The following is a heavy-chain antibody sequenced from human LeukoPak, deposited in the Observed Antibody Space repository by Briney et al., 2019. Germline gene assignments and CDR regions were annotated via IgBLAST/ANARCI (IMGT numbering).Heavy chain of an antibody. CDR1: GGSISSYY. D-gene: IGHD3-22*01. Sequence: SETLSLTCTVSGGSISSYYWSWIRQPPGKGLEWIGYIYYSGSTYYSPSLKSRVTISVDTSKNQFSLKLSSVTAADTAVYYCARDGPYYYDSSGYYYESGMDVWGQGTTVTVSS. CDR2: IYYSGST. J-gene: IGHJ6*02. CDR3: ARDGPYYYDSSGYYYESGMDV. V-gene: IGHV4-59*12.